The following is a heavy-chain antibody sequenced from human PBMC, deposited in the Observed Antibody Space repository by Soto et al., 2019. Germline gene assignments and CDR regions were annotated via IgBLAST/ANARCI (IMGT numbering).Heavy chain of an antibody. CDR2: IGTVGDT. Sequence: EVQLVESGGGLVRPGGSLRLSCAASGFTFDSYDMHWVRQAAGKPLEWVSSIGTVGDTYYQDSVKGRFTFSRDNGKSSLSLQINSLRVEDTAIYFCARGAPTGSFLFDYWGQGMLVAVSS. V-gene: IGHV3-13*01. D-gene: IGHD1-26*01. CDR3: ARGAPTGSFLFDY. J-gene: IGHJ4*02. CDR1: GFTFDSYD.